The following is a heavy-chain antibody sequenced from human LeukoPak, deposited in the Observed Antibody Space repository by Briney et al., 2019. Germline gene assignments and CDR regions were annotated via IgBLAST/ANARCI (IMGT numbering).Heavy chain of an antibody. CDR3: ARAFGVVTDQTAELRLFDY. J-gene: IGHJ4*02. CDR1: GYTFTSYG. Sequence: GASVKVSCKASGYTFTSYGIAWVRQAPGQGLEWMGWISVYNGNTNYAQKLQGRVTMTRDMSTSTVYMELSSLRSEDTAVYYCARAFGVVTDQTAELRLFDYWGQGTLVTVSS. V-gene: IGHV1-18*01. D-gene: IGHD3-3*01. CDR2: ISVYNGNT.